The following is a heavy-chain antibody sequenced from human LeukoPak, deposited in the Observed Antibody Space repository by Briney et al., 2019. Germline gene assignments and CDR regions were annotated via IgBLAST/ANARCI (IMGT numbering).Heavy chain of an antibody. Sequence: ASVNVSCKASGGTFSSYAISWVRQAPGQGLEWMGWINPNSGGTNYAQKFQGRVTMTRDTSISTAYMELSRLRSDDTAVYYCARLSAVAGNYYYYMDVWGKGTTVTVSS. D-gene: IGHD6-19*01. CDR1: GGTFSSYA. CDR3: ARLSAVAGNYYYYMDV. CDR2: INPNSGGT. V-gene: IGHV1-2*02. J-gene: IGHJ6*03.